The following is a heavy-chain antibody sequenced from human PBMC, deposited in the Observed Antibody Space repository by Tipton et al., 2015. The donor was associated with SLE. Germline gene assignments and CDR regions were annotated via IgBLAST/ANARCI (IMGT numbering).Heavy chain of an antibody. CDR2: ISSSSSYT. CDR3: AKGLAYSTLYGMDV. D-gene: IGHD6-13*01. J-gene: IGHJ6*02. CDR1: GFTLSDYY. Sequence: SLRLSCAASGFTLSDYYMTWIRQAPGKGLEWVSYISSSSSYTNYADSVKGRFTISRDNAKNSLYLQMNSLRAEDMALYYCAKGLAYSTLYGMDVWGQGTTVTVSS. V-gene: IGHV3-11*05.